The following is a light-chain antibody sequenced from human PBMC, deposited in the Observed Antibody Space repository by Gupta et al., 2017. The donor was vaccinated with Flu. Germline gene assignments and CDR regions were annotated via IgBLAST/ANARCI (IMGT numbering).Light chain of an antibody. CDR1: QSISSY. J-gene: IGKJ5*01. CDR3: QQRFT. CDR2: AAS. Sequence: MTQSPSSLSASVGDRVTITCRASQSISSYLNWYQQKPGKAPKLLIYAASSLQSGVPSRFSGSGSGTDFTLTISSLQPEDFATYYCQQRFTFGQGTRLEIK. V-gene: IGKV1-39*01.